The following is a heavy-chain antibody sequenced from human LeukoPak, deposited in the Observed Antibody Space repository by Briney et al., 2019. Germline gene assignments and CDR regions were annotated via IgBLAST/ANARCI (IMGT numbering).Heavy chain of an antibody. Sequence: PGGSLRLSCAASGFSVTSNYISWVRQAPGKGLQWVSVINSDGSTYYPDSVKGRFTISRDNSKNTLYLQMNSLRAEDTAVYYRAKDRRDIVVVPAAIGFDPWGQGTLVTVSS. V-gene: IGHV3-66*01. D-gene: IGHD2-2*02. J-gene: IGHJ5*02. CDR2: INSDGST. CDR1: GFSVTSNY. CDR3: AKDRRDIVVVPAAIGFDP.